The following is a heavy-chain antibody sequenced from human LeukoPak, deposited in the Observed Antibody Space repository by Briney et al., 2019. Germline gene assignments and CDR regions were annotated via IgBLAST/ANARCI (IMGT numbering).Heavy chain of an antibody. Sequence: SETLSLTCTVSGGSISSSSYYWGWIRQPPGKGLEWIGSIYYSGSTFYNPSLKSRITISVDTSKNQFSLKLSSVTAADTAVYYCARRNAYSYYMDVWGKGTTVTVSS. V-gene: IGHV4-39*01. CDR2: IYYSGST. J-gene: IGHJ6*03. CDR1: GGSISSSSYY. CDR3: ARRNAYSYYMDV.